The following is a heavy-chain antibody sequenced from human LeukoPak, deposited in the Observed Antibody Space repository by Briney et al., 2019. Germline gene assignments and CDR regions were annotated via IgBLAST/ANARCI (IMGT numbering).Heavy chain of an antibody. Sequence: SETLSLTCTVSGGSISSYYWSWIRQPPGKRLEWIGYIYYSGSTNYNPSLKSRVTISVDTPKNQFSLKLSSVTAADTAVYYCARLMTVLDAFDIWGQGTMVTVSS. V-gene: IGHV4-59*01. J-gene: IGHJ3*02. CDR1: GGSISSYY. CDR3: ARLMTVLDAFDI. CDR2: IYYSGST. D-gene: IGHD2-8*01.